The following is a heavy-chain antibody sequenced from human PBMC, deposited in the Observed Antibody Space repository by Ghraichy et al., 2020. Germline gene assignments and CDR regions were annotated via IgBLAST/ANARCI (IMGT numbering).Heavy chain of an antibody. D-gene: IGHD2-8*01. V-gene: IGHV4-39*01. CDR1: AGSISSSSYY. Sequence: SETLSLTCTVSAGSISSSSYYWGWIRQPPGKGLEWIGSIYDSGSTYYNPSLKSRVTISVDTSKNQFSLKLSSVTAADTAVYYCARHRKCTNGVCPNWFDPWGQGTLVTVSS. CDR3: ARHRKCTNGVCPNWFDP. CDR2: IYDSGST. J-gene: IGHJ5*02.